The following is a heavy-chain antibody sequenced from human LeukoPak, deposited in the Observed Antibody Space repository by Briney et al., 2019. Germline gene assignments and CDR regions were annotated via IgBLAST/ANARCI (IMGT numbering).Heavy chain of an antibody. D-gene: IGHD3-22*01. J-gene: IGHJ4*02. V-gene: IGHV3-48*01. Sequence: SGGSLRLSCAASGFTFSSYSMNWVRQAPGKGLEWVSYISSSSSTIYYADSVKGRFTISRDNAKNSLYLQMNSLRAEDTAVYYCARVLWVRRNQYYYDNRASTDPADYWGQGTLVTVSS. CDR3: ARVLWVRRNQYYYDNRASTDPADY. CDR1: GFTFSSYS. CDR2: ISSSSSTI.